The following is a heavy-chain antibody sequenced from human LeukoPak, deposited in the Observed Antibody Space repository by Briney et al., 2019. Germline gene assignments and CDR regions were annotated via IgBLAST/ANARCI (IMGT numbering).Heavy chain of an antibody. Sequence: ASVKVSCKASGYTFISYGITWVRQAPGQRLEWMGWISLYNGNANYEQKLQGRVTMTTDTSTSTAYMELRNLRSDDTAVYYCARMRWEDRLVYRRFDPWGQGTLVTVSS. J-gene: IGHJ5*02. CDR1: GYTFISYG. D-gene: IGHD1-26*01. CDR3: ARMRWEDRLVYRRFDP. V-gene: IGHV1-18*01. CDR2: ISLYNGNA.